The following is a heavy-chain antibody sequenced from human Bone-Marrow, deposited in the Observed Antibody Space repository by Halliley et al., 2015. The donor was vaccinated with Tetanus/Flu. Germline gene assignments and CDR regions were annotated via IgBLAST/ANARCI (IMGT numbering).Heavy chain of an antibody. D-gene: IGHD1-26*01. Sequence: SLRLSCTASGFKFSSYKINWVRQAPGKGLEWVSSISGGGSYTDYADSVKGRFTISRDNAGNSLYLQMSCLRAEDTALYYCARDSGAERFYLHFWGQGILVTVSS. J-gene: IGHJ4*02. CDR3: ARDSGAERFYLHF. CDR2: ISGGGSYT. CDR1: GFKFSSYK. V-gene: IGHV3-21*01.